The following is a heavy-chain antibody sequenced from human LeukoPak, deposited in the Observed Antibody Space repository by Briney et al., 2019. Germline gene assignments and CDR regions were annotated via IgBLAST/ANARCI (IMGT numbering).Heavy chain of an antibody. CDR1: GFTFSSYG. V-gene: IGHV3-33*06. CDR2: IWYDGSNK. Sequence: GGSLRLSCAASGFTFSSYGMHWVRQAPGKGLEWVAVIWYDGSNKCYADSVKGRFTISRDNSKNTLYLQMNSLRAEDTAVYYCAKDRGLRYFDWLSPKAFDIWGQGTMVTVSS. D-gene: IGHD3-9*01. J-gene: IGHJ3*02. CDR3: AKDRGLRYFDWLSPKAFDI.